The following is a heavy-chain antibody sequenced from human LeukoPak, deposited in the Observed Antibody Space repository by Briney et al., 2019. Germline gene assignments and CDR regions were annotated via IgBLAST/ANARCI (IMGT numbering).Heavy chain of an antibody. J-gene: IGHJ5*02. D-gene: IGHD6-13*01. CDR2: ISYDGSNK. CDR3: ARLSIAAAGQDT. V-gene: IGHV3-30*03. Sequence: GGSLRLSCAASGFTFSSYGMHWVRQAPGKGLEWVAVISYDGSNKYYADSVKGRFTISRDNAKNSLYLQMNSLRAEDTAVYYCARLSIAAAGQDTWGQGTLVTVSS. CDR1: GFTFSSYG.